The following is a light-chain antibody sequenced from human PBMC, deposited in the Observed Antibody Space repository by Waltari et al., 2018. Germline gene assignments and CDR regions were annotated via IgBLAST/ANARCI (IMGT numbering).Light chain of an antibody. V-gene: IGLV1-44*01. CDR3: ATWDDSLNAWV. CDR2: IDN. CDR1: SSNTGRNT. Sequence: QSVLTQPPSASGTPGQRVTMSCSGSSSNTGRNTVTWYQQLPGTAPKLLIYIDNQRPSGVPDRFSGSRSGTSASLAISGLQSEDEADYHCATWDDSLNAWVFGGGTKLTVL. J-gene: IGLJ3*02.